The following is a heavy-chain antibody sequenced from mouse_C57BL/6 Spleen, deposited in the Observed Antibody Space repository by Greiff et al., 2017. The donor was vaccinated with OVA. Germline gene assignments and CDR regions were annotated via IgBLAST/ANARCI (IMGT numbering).Heavy chain of an antibody. J-gene: IGHJ2*01. D-gene: IGHD2-5*01. Sequence: DVQLVESEGGLVQPGSSMKLSCTASGFTFSDYYMAWVRQVPEKGLEWVTNINYDGSSTYYLDSLKSRFIISRDNAKNILYLQMSSLKSEDTATYYCARVYSRDYFDYWGQGTTLTVSS. CDR2: INYDGSST. CDR3: ARVYSRDYFDY. V-gene: IGHV5-16*01. CDR1: GFTFSDYY.